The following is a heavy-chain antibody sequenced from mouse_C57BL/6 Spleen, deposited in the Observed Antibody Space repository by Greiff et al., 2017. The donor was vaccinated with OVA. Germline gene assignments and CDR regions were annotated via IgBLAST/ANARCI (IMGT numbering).Heavy chain of an antibody. CDR3: ATYGNYYYCDY. CDR1: GYTFTSYW. Sequence: QVQLQQPGAELVKPGASVKLSCKASGYTFTSYWMHWVKQRPGQGLEWIGMIHPNSGSTNYNEKFKSKATLTVDKSSSTASMQLSSLTSEDSAVYYCATYGNYYYCDYWGQGTTLTVSS. CDR2: IHPNSGST. V-gene: IGHV1-64*01. D-gene: IGHD2-1*01. J-gene: IGHJ2*01.